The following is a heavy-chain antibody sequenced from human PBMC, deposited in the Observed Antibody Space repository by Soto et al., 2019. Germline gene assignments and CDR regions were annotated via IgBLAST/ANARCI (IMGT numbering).Heavy chain of an antibody. CDR1: GVSITSHY. D-gene: IGHD7-27*01. CDR3: TGGGPGHPFDY. Sequence: SETLSLTCTVSGVSITSHYWAWIRQPPGKGLEWIGNIHYSGSTNYSPSLKSRVIISVDTSENQSSLKLSSVTTADTAVYYCTGGGPGHPFDYWGQGTLVTVSS. CDR2: IHYSGST. J-gene: IGHJ4*02. V-gene: IGHV4-59*11.